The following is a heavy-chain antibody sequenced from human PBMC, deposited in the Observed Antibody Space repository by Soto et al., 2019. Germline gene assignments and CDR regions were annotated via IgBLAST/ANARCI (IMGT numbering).Heavy chain of an antibody. V-gene: IGHV3-30*03. CDR3: ARERVITFGGVIDYYGMDV. CDR1: GFTFSSYG. Sequence: GGSLRLSCAASGFTFSSYGMHWVRQAPGKGLEWVAVISYDGSNKYYADSVKGRFTISRDNSKNTLYLQMNSLRAEDTAVYYCARERVITFGGVIDYYGMDVWGQGTTVTVSS. CDR2: ISYDGSNK. J-gene: IGHJ6*02. D-gene: IGHD3-16*02.